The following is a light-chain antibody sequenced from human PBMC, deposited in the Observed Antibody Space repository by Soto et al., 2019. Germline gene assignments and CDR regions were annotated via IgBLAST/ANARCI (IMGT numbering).Light chain of an antibody. CDR1: QSVTSDF. V-gene: IGKV3-20*01. CDR3: QQFSSYPLT. Sequence: EIGLTQSPDILSLSPGDRASLSCRASQSVTSDFLVWYQQKPGQAPRLLIYDASTRATGIPDRFSGSGSGTDFTLTISRLEPEDFAVYYCQQFSSYPLTFGGGTKVDIK. J-gene: IGKJ4*01. CDR2: DAS.